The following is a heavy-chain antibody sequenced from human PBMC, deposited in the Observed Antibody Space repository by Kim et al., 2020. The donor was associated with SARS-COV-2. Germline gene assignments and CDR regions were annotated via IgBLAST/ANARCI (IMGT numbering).Heavy chain of an antibody. J-gene: IGHJ4*02. D-gene: IGHD1-26*01. V-gene: IGHV1-69*01. CDR3: ARGVGANEYYFDY. Sequence: YAQKFQGRGTITADESTSTAYMELSSLRSEDTAVYYCARGVGANEYYFDYWGQGTLVTVSS.